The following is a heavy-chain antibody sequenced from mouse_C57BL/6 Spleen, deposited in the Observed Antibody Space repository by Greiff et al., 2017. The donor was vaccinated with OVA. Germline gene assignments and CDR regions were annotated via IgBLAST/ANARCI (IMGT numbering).Heavy chain of an antibody. Sequence: QVQLQQPGAELVMPGASVKLSCKASGYTFTSYWMHWVKQRPGQGLEWIGEIDPSDSYTNYNQKFKGKSTLTVDKSSSTAYMQLSSLTSEDSAVYYCARGGGSSQYFDGWDTGTTVTVSS. CDR2: IDPSDSYT. CDR3: ARGGGSSQYFDG. V-gene: IGHV1-69*01. D-gene: IGHD1-1*01. J-gene: IGHJ1*03. CDR1: GYTFTSYW.